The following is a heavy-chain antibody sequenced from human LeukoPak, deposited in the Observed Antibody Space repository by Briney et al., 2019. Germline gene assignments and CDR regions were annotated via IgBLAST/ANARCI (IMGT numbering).Heavy chain of an antibody. Sequence: SVKVSCKASGGTFSSYAISWVRQAPGQGLEWMGRIIPILGIANYAQKFQGRVTITADKSTSTAYMELSSLRSEDTAVYYCARDLIAAAGTWDYWGQGTLVTVSS. CDR2: IIPILGIA. J-gene: IGHJ4*02. CDR3: ARDLIAAAGTWDY. D-gene: IGHD6-13*01. V-gene: IGHV1-69*04. CDR1: GGTFSSYA.